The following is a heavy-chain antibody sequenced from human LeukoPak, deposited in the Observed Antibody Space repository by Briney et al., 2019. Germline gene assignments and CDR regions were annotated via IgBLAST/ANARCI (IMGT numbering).Heavy chain of an antibody. CDR2: IRYDGSNK. CDR1: GFTFSSYG. J-gene: IGHJ4*02. V-gene: IGHV3-30*02. D-gene: IGHD3-9*01. Sequence: GGSLRLSCAASGFTFSSYGMHWVRQAPGKGLEWVAFIRYDGSNKNYADSVKGRCTISRDHSKKTLYLQMNSLRAEDTAVYYCAKASRYDILTGYYGNWGQGTLVTVSS. CDR3: AKASRYDILTGYYGN.